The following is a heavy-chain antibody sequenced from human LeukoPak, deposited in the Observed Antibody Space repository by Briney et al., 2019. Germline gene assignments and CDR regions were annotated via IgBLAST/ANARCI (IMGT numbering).Heavy chain of an antibody. CDR3: ARDLVAARVDP. CDR2: ISSSGSTI. Sequence: GGSLRLSCAASGFTFSTYSMSWIRQAPGKGLEWVSYISSSGSTIYYADSVKGRFTISRDNAKNSLYLQMNSLRAEDTAVYYCARDLVAARVDPWGQGTLVTVSS. D-gene: IGHD6-6*01. CDR1: GFTFSTYS. V-gene: IGHV3-48*04. J-gene: IGHJ5*02.